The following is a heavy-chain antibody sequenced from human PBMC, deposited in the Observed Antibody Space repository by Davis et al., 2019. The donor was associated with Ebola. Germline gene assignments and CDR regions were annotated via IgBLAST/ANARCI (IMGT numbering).Heavy chain of an antibody. Sequence: PSETLSLTCTVSGVSISRHYWSWIRQPPGKRLEWIGSIYYTGSAYYNPSLASRATLSVDTSKNQFSLKLTSVTAADTAMYYCSERGSSVWGQGTLVTVSS. J-gene: IGHJ4*02. CDR1: GVSISRHY. V-gene: IGHV4-59*03. CDR3: SERGSSV. CDR2: IYYTGSA. D-gene: IGHD3-10*01.